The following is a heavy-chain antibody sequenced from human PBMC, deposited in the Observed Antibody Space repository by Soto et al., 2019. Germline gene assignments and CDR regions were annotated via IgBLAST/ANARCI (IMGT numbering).Heavy chain of an antibody. J-gene: IGHJ4*02. V-gene: IGHV1-69*12. D-gene: IGHD2-21*02. CDR3: ARISGGDCGGDCFQLGY. CDR1: GGTFSSYA. Sequence: QVQLVQSGAEVKKPGSSVKVSCKASGGTFSSYAISWVRQAPGQGLEWMGGIIPIFGTANYAQKFQGRVTITADESTSTAYMELSSLGSEDTAVYYCARISGGDCGGDCFQLGYWGQGTLVTVSS. CDR2: IIPIFGTA.